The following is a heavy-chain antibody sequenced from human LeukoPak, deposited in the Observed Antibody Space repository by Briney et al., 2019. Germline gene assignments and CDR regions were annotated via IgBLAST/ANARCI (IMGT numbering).Heavy chain of an antibody. CDR3: AKEDLYYGMDV. Sequence: GGSLRLSCAASGFTFSGYAMSWVRQAPGKGLEGVSAISDSGGSTYYPDSVKGRFTISRDNSRNTLYLQSNSLRAEDTAVYYCAKEDLYYGMDVWGKGTTVTVSS. CDR2: ISDSGGST. CDR1: GFTFSGYA. J-gene: IGHJ6*04. V-gene: IGHV3-23*01.